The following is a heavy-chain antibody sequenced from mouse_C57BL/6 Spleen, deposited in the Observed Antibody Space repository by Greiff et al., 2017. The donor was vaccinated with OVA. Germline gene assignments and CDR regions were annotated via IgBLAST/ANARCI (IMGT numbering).Heavy chain of an antibody. Sequence: EVKLMESGGGLVKPGGSLKLSCAASGFTFSDYGMHWVRQAPEKGLEWVAYISSGSSTIYYADTVKGRFTISRDNAKNTLFLQMTRLRSEDTAMYYCARSGLDYWGQGTTLTVSS. CDR2: ISSGSSTI. CDR3: ARSGLDY. CDR1: GFTFSDYG. D-gene: IGHD4-1*01. J-gene: IGHJ2*01. V-gene: IGHV5-17*01.